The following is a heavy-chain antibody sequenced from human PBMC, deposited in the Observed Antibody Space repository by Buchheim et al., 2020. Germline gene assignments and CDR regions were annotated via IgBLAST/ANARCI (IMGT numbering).Heavy chain of an antibody. CDR3: VKDSLPRGADV. J-gene: IGHJ6*02. CDR2: IFLRSGVT. Sequence: EVQVVESGGGLVQPGRSLRLSCVESGLIFDDYAMHWVRQAPGKGLEWVSGIFLRSGVTDYAGSVRGRFTISRDKAKRSLFLQMDRVITEDTTLYYCVKDSLPRGADVWGPGTT. V-gene: IGHV3-9*01. CDR1: GLIFDDYA.